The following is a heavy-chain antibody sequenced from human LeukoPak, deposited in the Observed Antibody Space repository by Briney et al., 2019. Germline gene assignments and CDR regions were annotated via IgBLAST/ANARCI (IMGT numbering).Heavy chain of an antibody. CDR1: GDSITSNTYY. Sequence: SETLSLTCTVSGDSITSNTYYWNWIRQPPGKGLEWIGSLYYNGNTYFNPSLASRATITVDTSNNQFSLKLNSVTAADTAVYYCARRRGDARMNWSDPWGQGILVTVS. CDR2: LYYNGNT. V-gene: IGHV4-39*01. CDR3: ARRRGDARMNWSDP. D-gene: IGHD2-21*02. J-gene: IGHJ5*02.